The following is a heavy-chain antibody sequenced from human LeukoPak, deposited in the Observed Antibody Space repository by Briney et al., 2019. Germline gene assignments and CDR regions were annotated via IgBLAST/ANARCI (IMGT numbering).Heavy chain of an antibody. Sequence: GWSLRLSCAASGFTFSSYGMNWVRQAPGKGLEWVSSISSLSDYIYYADSLKGRFTIYRDNAKNSLYLQMNSLRAEDTAVYYCARDRDWNSGFDYWGQGTLVTVSS. CDR1: GFTFSSYG. D-gene: IGHD1-7*01. CDR3: ARDRDWNSGFDY. CDR2: ISSLSDYI. V-gene: IGHV3-21*01. J-gene: IGHJ4*02.